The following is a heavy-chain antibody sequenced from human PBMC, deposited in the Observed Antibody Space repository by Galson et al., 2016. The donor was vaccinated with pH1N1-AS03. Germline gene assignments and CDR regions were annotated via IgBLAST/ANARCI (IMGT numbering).Heavy chain of an antibody. CDR1: GYIFTGFY. V-gene: IGHV1-2*04. Sequence: SVKVSCKASGYIFTGFYVHWVRQAPGQGLEWMGWINPNNGVTNYAQKFQAWVTMTGDTSISTAYLELYRLKSDGTAVYYCARDPRGPCSSATCATTYYFGMDVWGQGTTVIVSS. CDR3: ARDPRGPCSSATCATTYYFGMDV. CDR2: INPNNGVT. J-gene: IGHJ6*02. D-gene: IGHD1-1*01.